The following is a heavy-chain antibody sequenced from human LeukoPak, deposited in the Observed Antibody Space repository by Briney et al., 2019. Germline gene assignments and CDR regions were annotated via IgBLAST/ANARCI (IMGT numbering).Heavy chain of an antibody. Sequence: SETLSLTCTVSGGSTSSYYWSWIRQPPGKGLEWIGYIYYSGSTNYNPSLKSRVTISVDTSKNQFSLKLSSVTAADTAVYYCARHSRYGSGFDYWGQGTLVTVSS. V-gene: IGHV4-59*08. J-gene: IGHJ4*02. CDR3: ARHSRYGSGFDY. D-gene: IGHD3-10*01. CDR1: GGSTSSYY. CDR2: IYYSGST.